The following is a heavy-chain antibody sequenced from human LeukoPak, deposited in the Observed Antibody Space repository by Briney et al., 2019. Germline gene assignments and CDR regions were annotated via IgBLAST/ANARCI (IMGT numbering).Heavy chain of an antibody. V-gene: IGHV3-74*01. CDR2: VNTDGRDT. D-gene: IGHD2-15*01. CDR1: GFTFSSYW. CDR3: ATDRGGGSCFST. J-gene: IGHJ5*02. Sequence: GGSLRLSCAASGFTFSSYWTHWVRQAPGKGLVWVSRVNTDGRDTIYADSVKGRFTISRDNAKNTLHLQMNSLRAEDTAVYFCATDRGGGSCFSTWGQGTLVTVSS.